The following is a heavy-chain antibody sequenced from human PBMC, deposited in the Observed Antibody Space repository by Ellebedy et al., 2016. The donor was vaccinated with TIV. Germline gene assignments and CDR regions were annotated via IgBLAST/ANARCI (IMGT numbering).Heavy chain of an antibody. CDR3: ARGLAVAGTSHY. V-gene: IGHV1-2*02. J-gene: IGHJ4*02. CDR2: INPNSGGT. CDR1: GYSFTGYF. D-gene: IGHD6-19*01. Sequence: ASVKVSCKASGYSFTGYFMHWVRQAPGQGLEWMAWINPNSGGTTYAQKFQGRVTMTRDTSISTAYMELSRLRSDDTAVYYCARGLAVAGTSHYWGQGTLVTVSS.